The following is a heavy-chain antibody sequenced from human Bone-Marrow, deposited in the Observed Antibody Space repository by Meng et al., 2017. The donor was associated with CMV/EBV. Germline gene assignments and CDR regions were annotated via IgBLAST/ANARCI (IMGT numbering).Heavy chain of an antibody. CDR3: ARQGEWLLFPNYYYYGMDV. Sequence: SETLSLTCTVSGGSISSSSYYWGWIRQPPGKGLEWIGSIYYSGSTYYNPSLKSRVTISVDTSKNQFSLKLSSVTAADTAVYYCARQGEWLLFPNYYYYGMDVWGQGNGHRLL. V-gene: IGHV4-39*01. D-gene: IGHD3-3*01. CDR2: IYYSGST. CDR1: GGSISSSSYY. J-gene: IGHJ6*02.